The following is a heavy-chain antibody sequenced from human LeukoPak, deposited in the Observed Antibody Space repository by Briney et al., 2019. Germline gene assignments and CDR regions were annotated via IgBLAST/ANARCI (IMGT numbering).Heavy chain of an antibody. D-gene: IGHD3-22*01. J-gene: IGHJ4*02. CDR2: IYYSGST. Sequence: KPSEALSLTCTVSSGSISSGAYYWGWIRQPPGKGLEWIGYIYYSGSTYYNPSLKSRVTISVDTSKKQFYLKVRSVTAADTAVYYCTRDNYFDSTGYTDYWGQGTLVTVSS. CDR1: SGSISSGAYY. V-gene: IGHV4-39*07. CDR3: TRDNYFDSTGYTDY.